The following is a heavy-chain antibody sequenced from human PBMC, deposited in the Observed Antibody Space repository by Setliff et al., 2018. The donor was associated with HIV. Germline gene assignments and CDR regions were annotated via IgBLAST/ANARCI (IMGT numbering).Heavy chain of an antibody. V-gene: IGHV4-4*08. CDR2: IHTSGST. CDR3: ARLPQD. Sequence: SETLSLTCTVSGGSMNENHWSWLRQSPGKGLEWIAYIHTSGSTYFNPSFISRVTISIDSSKNQFSLKLMSLTAADTAVYYCARLPQDWGQGTLVTVSS. J-gene: IGHJ4*02. CDR1: GGSMNENH.